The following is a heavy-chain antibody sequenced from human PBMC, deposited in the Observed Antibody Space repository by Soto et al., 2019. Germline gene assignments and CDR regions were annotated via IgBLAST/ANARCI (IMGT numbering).Heavy chain of an antibody. D-gene: IGHD5-12*01. V-gene: IGHV4-30-2*01. CDR1: GGSISSGGYS. Sequence: SETLSLTCAVSGGSISSGGYSWSWIRQPPGKGLEWIGYIYHSGSTCYNPSLKSRVTISVDRSKNQFSLKLSSVTAADTAVYYCARVSGYDSHVDYWGQGTLVTVYS. CDR3: ARVSGYDSHVDY. CDR2: IYHSGST. J-gene: IGHJ4*02.